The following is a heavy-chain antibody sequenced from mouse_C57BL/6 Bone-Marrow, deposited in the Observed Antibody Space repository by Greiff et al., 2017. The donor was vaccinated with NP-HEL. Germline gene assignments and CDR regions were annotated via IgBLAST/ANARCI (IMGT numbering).Heavy chain of an antibody. V-gene: IGHV8-8*01. Sequence: QVQLKESGPGILQPSQTLSLTCSFSGFSLSTFGMGVGWIRQPSGKGLEWLAHLWWDDDKYYNPALKSRPTLSQDTSKNQVFLKSANVDTADTATYDCARIAIYGSSSYYAMDYWGQGTSVTVSS. CDR2: LWWDDDK. D-gene: IGHD1-1*01. J-gene: IGHJ4*01. CDR3: ARIAIYGSSSYYAMDY. CDR1: GFSLSTFGMG.